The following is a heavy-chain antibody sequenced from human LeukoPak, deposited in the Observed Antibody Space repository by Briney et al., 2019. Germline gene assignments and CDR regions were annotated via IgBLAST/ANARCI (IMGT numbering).Heavy chain of an antibody. CDR3: ARNANPTDAFDI. CDR1: GGSISSSNW. V-gene: IGHV4-4*02. CDR2: IYHSGST. J-gene: IGHJ3*02. Sequence: SETLSLTCAVSGGSISSSNWWSWVRQPPGKGLEWIGEIYHSGSTSYNPSLESRVSISVDKSKNLFSLKLNSVTAADTAVCYCARNANPTDAFDIWGQGTMVTVSS. D-gene: IGHD2-2*01.